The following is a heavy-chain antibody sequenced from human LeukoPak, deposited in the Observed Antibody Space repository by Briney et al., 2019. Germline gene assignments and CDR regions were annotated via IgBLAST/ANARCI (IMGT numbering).Heavy chain of an antibody. CDR1: GFTFSNYW. D-gene: IGHD3-16*01. V-gene: IGHV3-74*01. J-gene: IGHJ4*02. CDR3: ARDRGSTFDY. Sequence: GGSLRLSCAASGFTFSNYWMHWVRQAPGKGLVWVSHINTDGSSTTYADSVKGRFTISRDNAKNTLYLQMNSLRAEDTAVYYCARDRGSTFDYWGQGTLVTVSS. CDR2: INTDGSST.